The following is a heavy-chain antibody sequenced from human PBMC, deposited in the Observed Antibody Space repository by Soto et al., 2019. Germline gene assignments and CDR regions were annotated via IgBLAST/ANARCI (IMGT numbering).Heavy chain of an antibody. CDR3: ASIPYYGAIWFDP. J-gene: IGHJ5*02. V-gene: IGHV4-4*08. CDR1: GGSINSYY. CDR2: FYNSGST. Sequence: SETLSLTCSVSGGSINSYYWCWIRQPPGKGLEWIQIFYNSGSTYYNPSLKSRVTISGEASKNKFSLTLSCVTAADPAVYYCASIPYYGAIWFDPWGKGTLVTVSS. D-gene: IGHD4-17*01.